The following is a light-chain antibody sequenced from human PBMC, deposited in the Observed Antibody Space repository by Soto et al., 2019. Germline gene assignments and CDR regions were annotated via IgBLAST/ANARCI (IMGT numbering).Light chain of an antibody. V-gene: IGKV3-15*01. Sequence: EILMTQSPATLSVSPGERATLSCRASQTVTGALAWYQQKPGQAPRLLIYGASTRATGIPDRFSGSGSGTEFTLTISSLQSEDFAVYYCQQYNDWPPYTVGQGTNVEIK. CDR1: QTVTGA. CDR2: GAS. J-gene: IGKJ2*01. CDR3: QQYNDWPPYT.